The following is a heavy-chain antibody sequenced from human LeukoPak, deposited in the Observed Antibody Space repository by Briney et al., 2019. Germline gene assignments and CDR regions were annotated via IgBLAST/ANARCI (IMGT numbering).Heavy chain of an antibody. CDR2: IYHSGST. CDR1: GGSISSSNW. V-gene: IGHV4-4*02. D-gene: IGHD3-10*01. Sequence: SGTLSLTCAVSGGSISSSNWWSWVRQPPGKGLEWIGEIYHSGSTYYNPSLKSRVTISVDTSKNQFSLKLSSVTAADTAVYYCARGGDVLPGYWGQGTLVTVSS. CDR3: ARGGDVLPGY. J-gene: IGHJ4*02.